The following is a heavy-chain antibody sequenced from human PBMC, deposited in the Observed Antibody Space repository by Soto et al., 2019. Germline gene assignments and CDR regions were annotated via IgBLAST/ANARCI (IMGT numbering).Heavy chain of an antibody. CDR2: ISGSGGST. D-gene: IGHD3-10*01. V-gene: IGHV3-23*01. CDR3: AKESLLWFGELLIHYYYYMDV. J-gene: IGHJ6*03. CDR1: GFTFSSYA. Sequence: GGSLRLSCAASGFTFSSYAMSWVRQAPGKGLEWVSAISGSGGSTYYADSVKGRFTISRDNSKNTLYLQMNSLRAEDTAVYYCAKESLLWFGELLIHYYYYMDVWGKGTTVTVSS.